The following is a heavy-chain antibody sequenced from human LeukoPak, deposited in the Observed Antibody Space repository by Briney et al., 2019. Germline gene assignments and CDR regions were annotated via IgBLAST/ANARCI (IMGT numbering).Heavy chain of an antibody. D-gene: IGHD2-15*01. CDR1: GYTFTGYY. CDR3: ARAPRGVVVAATPYYYYYYYMDV. CDR2: INPNSGGT. V-gene: IGHV1-2*06. Sequence: ASVKVSCKASGYTFTGYYMHWLRQAPGQGLEWMGRINPNSGGTNYAQKFQGRVTMTRDTSISTAYMELSRLRSDDTAVYYCARAPRGVVVAATPYYYYYYYMDVWGKGTTVTVSS. J-gene: IGHJ6*03.